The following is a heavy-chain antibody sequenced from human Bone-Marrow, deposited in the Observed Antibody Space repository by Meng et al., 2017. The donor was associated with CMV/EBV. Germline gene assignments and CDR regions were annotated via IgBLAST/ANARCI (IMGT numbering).Heavy chain of an antibody. CDR3: VKDIGNYYDSGTYYGPFAMDV. J-gene: IGHJ6*02. CDR1: GFIFDEYA. D-gene: IGHD3-10*01. CDR2: ISWNRATI. Sequence: SLKISCAASGFIFDEYAMHWVRQAPGQGLEWVSGISWNRATIAYADSVKGRFTISRDDAENSLYLEMNSLRPEDTALYYCVKDIGNYYDSGTYYGPFAMDVWGQGTSVTVSS. V-gene: IGHV3-9*01.